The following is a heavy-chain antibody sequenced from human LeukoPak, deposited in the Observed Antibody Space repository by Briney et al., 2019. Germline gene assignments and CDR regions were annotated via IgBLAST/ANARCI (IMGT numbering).Heavy chain of an antibody. CDR2: INHSGST. Sequence: PSETLSLTCAVYGGSFRGYYWSWVRQPPGKGLEGIGGINHSGSTNYNPSLKSRVTISVDTSKNQFSLKLSSVTAADTAVYYCARRRGYCSSTSCYRWFDPWGQGTLVTVSS. V-gene: IGHV4-34*01. D-gene: IGHD2-2*01. CDR1: GGSFRGYY. CDR3: ARRRGYCSSTSCYRWFDP. J-gene: IGHJ5*02.